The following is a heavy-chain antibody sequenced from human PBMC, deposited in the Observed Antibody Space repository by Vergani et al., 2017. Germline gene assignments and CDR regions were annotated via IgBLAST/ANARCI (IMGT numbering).Heavy chain of an antibody. CDR3: ARQLELEPYYYYYGMDV. CDR2: IDPSDSYT. D-gene: IGHD1-1*01. V-gene: IGHV5-10-1*03. Sequence: EVQLVPSGAEVKKPGESLRISCKGSGYSFTSYWISWVRQMPGKGLEWMGRIDPSDSYTNYSPSFQGHVTISADKSISTAYLQWSSLKASDTAMYYCARQLELEPYYYYYGMDVWGQGTTVTVSS. J-gene: IGHJ6*02. CDR1: GYSFTSYW.